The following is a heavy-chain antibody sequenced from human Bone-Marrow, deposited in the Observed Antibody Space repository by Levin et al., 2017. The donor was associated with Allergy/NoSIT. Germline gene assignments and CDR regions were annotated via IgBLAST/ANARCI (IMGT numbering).Heavy chain of an antibody. CDR1: GFTLRSYG. D-gene: IGHD3-22*01. CDR2: IWYDGNNK. CDR3: ARQGYYYDSSGFYHYFDF. V-gene: IGHV3-33*01. J-gene: IGHJ4*02. Sequence: GESLKISCVASGFTLRSYGMHWVRQAPGKGLEWVAVIWYDGNNKYHADSVKGRFTISRDVSTNTLYLQMNSLRVEDTAVYYCARQGYYYDSSGFYHYFDFWGQGTLVAVSS.